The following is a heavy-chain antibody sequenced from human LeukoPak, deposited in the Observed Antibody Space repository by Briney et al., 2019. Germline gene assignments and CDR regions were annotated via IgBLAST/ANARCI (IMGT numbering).Heavy chain of an antibody. Sequence: PGRSLRLSCAASGFTFSSYAMHWVRQAPGRGLEWVAVISYDGSNKYYADSVKGRFTISRDNSKSTLYLQMNSLRAEDTAVYYCARDDSMIVVGGLDYWGQGTLVTVSS. CDR1: GFTFSSYA. D-gene: IGHD3-22*01. J-gene: IGHJ4*02. V-gene: IGHV3-30-3*01. CDR2: ISYDGSNK. CDR3: ARDDSMIVVGGLDY.